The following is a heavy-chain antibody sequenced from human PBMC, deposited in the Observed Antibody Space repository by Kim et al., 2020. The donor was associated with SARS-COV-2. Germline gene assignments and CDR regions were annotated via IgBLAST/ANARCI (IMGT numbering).Heavy chain of an antibody. CDR3: ARVGSALYLSRFDS. CDR1: GGTFKNYA. D-gene: IGHD3-10*01. V-gene: IGHV1-69*13. CDR2: IIPVFGTP. J-gene: IGHJ4*02. Sequence: SVKVSCKASGGTFKNYAVSWVRQAPGQGLEWMGGIIPVFGTPNYAQKFQGRVTISADGSTGTAYLDLNSLRSEDTAVYYCARVGSALYLSRFDSGGQGTLVTVSS.